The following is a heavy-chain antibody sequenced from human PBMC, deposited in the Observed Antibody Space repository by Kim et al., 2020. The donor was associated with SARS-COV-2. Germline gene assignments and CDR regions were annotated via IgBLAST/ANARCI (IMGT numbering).Heavy chain of an antibody. D-gene: IGHD4-4*01. CDR2: VIPLFGAP. Sequence: SVKVSCKASGGTFASMAISWVRQAPGRGLEWMGGVIPLFGAPTYAQGFQGRVTITVDESTRTVYMDLSSLKFEDTAVYFCANDARPFSFIQSNYFDYWGRGTLVTVSS. V-gene: IGHV1-69*13. J-gene: IGHJ4*02. CDR1: GGTFASMA. CDR3: ANDARPFSFIQSNYFDY.